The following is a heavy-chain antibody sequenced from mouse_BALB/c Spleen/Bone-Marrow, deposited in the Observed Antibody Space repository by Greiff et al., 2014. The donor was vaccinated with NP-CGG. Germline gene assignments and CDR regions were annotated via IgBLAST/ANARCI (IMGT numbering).Heavy chain of an antibody. Sequence: QVQLKQSGPGLVAPSQSLSITCTVSGFSLTSYGVHWVRQPQGKGLEWLGVIWAGGSTNYNSESISRLSINKDNSKSQVFLKMNSLQTDDTAMYYCARVYLWYFDVWGAGTTVTVSS. CDR2: IWAGGST. CDR1: GFSLTSYG. D-gene: IGHD2-3*01. J-gene: IGHJ1*01. V-gene: IGHV2-9*02. CDR3: ARVYLWYFDV.